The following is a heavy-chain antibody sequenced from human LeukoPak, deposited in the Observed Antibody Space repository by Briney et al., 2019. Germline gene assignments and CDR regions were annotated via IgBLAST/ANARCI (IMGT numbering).Heavy chain of an antibody. CDR3: AKVEGPYGDYPIHS. D-gene: IGHD4-17*01. V-gene: IGHV3-9*01. J-gene: IGHJ4*02. CDR2: ISWSSTSI. CDR1: GFTFDDYA. Sequence: GGSLRLSCSASGFTFDDYAMHWVRQAPGKGLEWVSGISWSSTSILYADSVKGRFTISRDNAKNSLYLQMNSLRAEDTAVYYCAKVEGPYGDYPIHSWGQGTLVTVSS.